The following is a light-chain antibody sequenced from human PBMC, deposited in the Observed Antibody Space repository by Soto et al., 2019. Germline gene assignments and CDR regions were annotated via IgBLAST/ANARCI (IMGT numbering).Light chain of an antibody. CDR2: AAS. V-gene: IGKV1-39*01. Sequence: DIQMTQSPSSLSASVGESLTITCRASQTISAHLNWYQQKPGKAPKLLIYAASGLQSGVPSRFRGSGSGTEFTLAISGLQAEDFATYFCQQSYTTPYTFGQGTRLEIK. J-gene: IGKJ5*01. CDR1: QTISAH. CDR3: QQSYTTPYT.